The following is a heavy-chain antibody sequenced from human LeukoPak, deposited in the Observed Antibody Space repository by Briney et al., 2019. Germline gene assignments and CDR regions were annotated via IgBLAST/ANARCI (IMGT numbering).Heavy chain of an antibody. V-gene: IGHV3-7*01. CDR2: LKYDGSEK. J-gene: IGHJ4*02. Sequence: PGGSLRLSCAASGFTFSSYWMNWVRQAPGKGLEWVASLKYDGSEKYHVDSVKGRFTTSRDNAKNSLYLQMNSLRAEDTAIYYCARDGPAAGLYFDYWGQGTLVAVSS. CDR1: GFTFSSYW. D-gene: IGHD6-13*01. CDR3: ARDGPAAGLYFDY.